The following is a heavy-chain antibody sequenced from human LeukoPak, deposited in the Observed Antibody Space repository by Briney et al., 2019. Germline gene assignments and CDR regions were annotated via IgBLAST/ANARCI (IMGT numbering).Heavy chain of an antibody. CDR1: GYTFTGYY. D-gene: IGHD5-18*01. Sequence: ASVKVSCKASGYTFTGYYMHWVRQAPGQGLEWMGWINPNSGGTNYAQKFQGRVTMTRDTSISTAYMELSRLRSDDTAVYYCARGDVDTAIAPGAHFDYWGQGTLVTVSS. CDR3: ARGDVDTAIAPGAHFDY. CDR2: INPNSGGT. V-gene: IGHV1-2*02. J-gene: IGHJ4*02.